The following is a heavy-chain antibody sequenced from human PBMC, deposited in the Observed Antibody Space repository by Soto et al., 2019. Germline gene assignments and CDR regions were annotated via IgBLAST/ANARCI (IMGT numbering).Heavy chain of an antibody. CDR3: ASPGIAVAGRSWFDY. Sequence: QVQLVQSGAEVKKPGSSVKVSCKASGDTFSSYAINWIRQAPGHGLEWMGGIIPLFGAGNYAQKFQGRVTITADESTSTVYMELSSLRSEDTAVYYCASPGIAVAGRSWFDYWGQGTPVTVSS. J-gene: IGHJ4*02. D-gene: IGHD6-19*01. V-gene: IGHV1-69*01. CDR1: GDTFSSYA. CDR2: IIPLFGAG.